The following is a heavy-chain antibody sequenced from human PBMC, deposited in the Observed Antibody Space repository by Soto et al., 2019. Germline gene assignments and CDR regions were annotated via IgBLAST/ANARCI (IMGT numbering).Heavy chain of an antibody. D-gene: IGHD3-10*01. CDR1: GGTFSSYV. V-gene: IGHV1-69*12. Sequence: QVQLVQSGAEVKKPGSSVKVSCKASGGTFSSYVISWVRQAPGQGLEWMGGIIPILGTVNYAQKFQGRVTITADESTSTAYMELSSLRSEDTAVYYCARDGSGGRSAYYYGMDVWGQGPTVTVAS. J-gene: IGHJ6*02. CDR3: ARDGSGGRSAYYYGMDV. CDR2: IIPILGTV.